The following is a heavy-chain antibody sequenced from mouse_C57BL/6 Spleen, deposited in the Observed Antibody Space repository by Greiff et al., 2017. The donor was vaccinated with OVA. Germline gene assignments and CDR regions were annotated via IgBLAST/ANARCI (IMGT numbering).Heavy chain of an antibody. CDR2: ISSGGSYT. J-gene: IGHJ1*03. CDR3: ARLGTTVGYFDV. CDR1: GFTFSSYG. V-gene: IGHV5-6*01. Sequence: EVQLVESGGDLVKPGGSLKLSCAASGFTFSSYGMSWVRQTPDKRLEWVATISSGGSYTYYPDSVKGRFTISRDNAKNTLYLQMSSLKSEDTAMYYCARLGTTVGYFDVWGTGTTVTVSS. D-gene: IGHD1-1*01.